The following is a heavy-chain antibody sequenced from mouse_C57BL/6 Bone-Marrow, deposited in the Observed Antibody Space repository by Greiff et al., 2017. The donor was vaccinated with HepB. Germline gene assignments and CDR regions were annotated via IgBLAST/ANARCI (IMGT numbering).Heavy chain of an antibody. Sequence: LEWIGRIDPEDGETKYAPKFQGKATITADTSSNTAYLQLSSLTSEDTAVYYCATDGNEMDYWGQGTSVTVSS. J-gene: IGHJ4*01. D-gene: IGHD2-1*01. V-gene: IGHV14-2*01. CDR2: IDPEDGET. CDR3: ATDGNEMDY.